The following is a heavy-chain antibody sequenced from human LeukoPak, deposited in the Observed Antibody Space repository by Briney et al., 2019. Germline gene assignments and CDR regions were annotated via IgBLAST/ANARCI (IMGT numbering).Heavy chain of an antibody. CDR1: GYSFTGYY. J-gene: IGHJ3*01. V-gene: IGHV1-2*02. Sequence: ASVKVSCKASGYSFTGYYIHWVRLAPGQGLEWMGWINPKSGGTDSAEKFEGRVTMTRDTSIRTSFLELGRLKSDDTAVYYCTRETGANYDPGAFDVWGQGTMVTVSS. CDR2: INPKSGGT. D-gene: IGHD3-3*01. CDR3: TRETGANYDPGAFDV.